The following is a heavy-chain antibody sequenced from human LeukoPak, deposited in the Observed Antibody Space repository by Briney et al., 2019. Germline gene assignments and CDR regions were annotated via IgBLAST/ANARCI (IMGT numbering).Heavy chain of an antibody. J-gene: IGHJ3*02. CDR2: IYYSGST. CDR3: ARDPPPYYYDSKDAFDI. Sequence: SETLSLTCTVSGGSISSGGYYWSWIRQHPGKGLEWIGYIYYSGSTYYNPSLKSRVTISVDTSKNQFSLKLSSVTAADTAVYYCARDPPPYYYDSKDAFDIWGQGTVVTVSS. CDR1: GGSISSGGYY. V-gene: IGHV4-31*03. D-gene: IGHD3-22*01.